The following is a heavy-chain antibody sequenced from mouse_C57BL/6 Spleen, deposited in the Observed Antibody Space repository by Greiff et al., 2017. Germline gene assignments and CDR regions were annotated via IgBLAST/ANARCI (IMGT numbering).Heavy chain of an antibody. CDR1: GFTFSSYG. D-gene: IGHD1-1*01. Sequence: EVKLVESGGDLVKPGGSLKLSCAASGFTFSSYGLSWVRQTPDKRLEWVATISSGGSYTYYPDSVKGRFTISRDNAKNTLYLQMSSLKSEDTAMYYCERRDTTVEYFDYWGQGTTLTVSS. CDR3: ERRDTTVEYFDY. V-gene: IGHV5-6*02. J-gene: IGHJ2*01. CDR2: ISSGGSYT.